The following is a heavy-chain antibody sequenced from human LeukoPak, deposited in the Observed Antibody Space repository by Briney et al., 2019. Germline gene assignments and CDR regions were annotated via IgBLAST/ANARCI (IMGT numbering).Heavy chain of an antibody. V-gene: IGHV3-48*03. CDR2: ISSSGDTI. J-gene: IGHJ4*02. D-gene: IGHD5-12*01. CDR3: ARERGYSGYDYFIDSPSDS. Sequence: GGSLRLSCAASGFTFSSYEMNWVRQAPGKGLEWVSYISSSGDTIYYADSVKGRFTISRDNAKNSLYLQMNSLRAEDAAVYYCARERGYSGYDYFIDSPSDSWGQGTLVTVSS. CDR1: GFTFSSYE.